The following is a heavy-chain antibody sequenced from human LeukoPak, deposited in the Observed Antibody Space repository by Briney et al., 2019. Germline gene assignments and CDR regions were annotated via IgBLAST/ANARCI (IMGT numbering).Heavy chain of an antibody. CDR2: IKQDGSEK. Sequence: PGGSLRLSCAASGFTFSSYWMSWVRQAPGKGLGWVANIKQDGSEKYYVDSVKGRFTISRDNAKNSLYLQMNSLRAEDTAVYYCARELSITFGGVIVNDYYYMDVWGKGTTVTISS. CDR1: GFTFSSYW. V-gene: IGHV3-7*01. J-gene: IGHJ6*03. D-gene: IGHD3-16*02. CDR3: ARELSITFGGVIVNDYYYMDV.